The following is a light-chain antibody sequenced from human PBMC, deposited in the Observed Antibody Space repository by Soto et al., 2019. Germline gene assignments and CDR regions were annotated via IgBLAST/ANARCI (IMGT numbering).Light chain of an antibody. CDR3: SSYTTSGARV. Sequence: QSALTQPASVSGSPGQSITISCTGTSSDVGAYDYVSWYQQHPGKAPRLLIYEVSTRPSGVSDRFSGSKSANTASLTISGLQAEDESDYYCSSYTTSGARVFGTGTKLTVL. V-gene: IGLV2-14*01. CDR2: EVS. J-gene: IGLJ1*01. CDR1: SSDVGAYDY.